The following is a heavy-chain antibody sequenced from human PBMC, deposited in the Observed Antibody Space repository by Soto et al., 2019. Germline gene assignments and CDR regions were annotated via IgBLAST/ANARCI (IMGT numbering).Heavy chain of an antibody. J-gene: IGHJ4*02. CDR3: ARDLRNHGPFVDY. D-gene: IGHD1-1*01. Sequence: ASVKVSCKASGYTFTSYGISWVRQAPGQGLEWMGWISAYNGNTNYAQRLQGRVTMTTDTSTSTAYMELRSLRSDETAVYYCARDLRNHGPFVDYWGQGTLVIVSS. V-gene: IGHV1-18*01. CDR2: ISAYNGNT. CDR1: GYTFTSYG.